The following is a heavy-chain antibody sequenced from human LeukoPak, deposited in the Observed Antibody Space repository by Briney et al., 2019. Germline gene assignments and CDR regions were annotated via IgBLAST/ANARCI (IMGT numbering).Heavy chain of an antibody. CDR2: INWNGGST. D-gene: IGHD2-2*01. J-gene: IGHJ6*03. Sequence: GGSLRLSCAASGFIFDDYGMSWVRQAPGKGLEWVSGINWNGGSTGYADSVKGRFTISRDNAKNSLFLQMNSLSAEDTAVYYCGRAGPVTKDHFMDVWGKGTTVTVSS. V-gene: IGHV3-20*04. CDR3: GRAGPVTKDHFMDV. CDR1: GFIFDDYG.